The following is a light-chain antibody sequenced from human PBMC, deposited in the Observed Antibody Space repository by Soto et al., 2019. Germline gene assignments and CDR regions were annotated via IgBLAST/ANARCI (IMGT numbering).Light chain of an antibody. CDR3: QQYGSSPST. CDR1: QSVSSH. CDR2: DAS. Sequence: EIVLTQSPATLSLSPGERATLSCRTSQSVSSHLIWYQQKPGQAPRLLIYDASNRATGIPARFSGSGSGTDFTLSISSLEPEDFAVYYCQQYGSSPSTFGQGTKLEIK. J-gene: IGKJ2*02. V-gene: IGKV3-11*01.